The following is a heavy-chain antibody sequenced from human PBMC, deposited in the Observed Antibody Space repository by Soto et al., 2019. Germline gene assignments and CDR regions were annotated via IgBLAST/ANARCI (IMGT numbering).Heavy chain of an antibody. V-gene: IGHV1-2*02. Sequence: GASVKVSCKASGYTFTGYYMHWVRQAPGQGLEWMGWINPNSGGTNYAQKFQGRVTMTRDTSISTAYMELSRLRSDDTAVYYCARGNIVVVPAAIRCDPWGQGTLVTVFS. CDR1: GYTFTGYY. D-gene: IGHD2-2*02. CDR3: ARGNIVVVPAAIRCDP. CDR2: INPNSGGT. J-gene: IGHJ5*02.